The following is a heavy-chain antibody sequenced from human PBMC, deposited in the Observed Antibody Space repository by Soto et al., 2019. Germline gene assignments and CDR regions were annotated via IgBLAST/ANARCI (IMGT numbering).Heavy chain of an antibody. J-gene: IGHJ3*02. D-gene: IGHD3-10*01. CDR1: GYTFNNYG. CDR3: VRDLLWFGKSSWEDTFDI. V-gene: IGHV1-18*04. Sequence: QVQLVQSGAEVKKPGASVTVSCKASGYTFNNYGLSWVRQAPGQGLEWMGWIGAYNGDTNYAQILRGRVTLTTDTSTSTVYMELRSLREDDTAMYYCVRDLLWFGKSSWEDTFDIWGQGTMVTVSS. CDR2: IGAYNGDT.